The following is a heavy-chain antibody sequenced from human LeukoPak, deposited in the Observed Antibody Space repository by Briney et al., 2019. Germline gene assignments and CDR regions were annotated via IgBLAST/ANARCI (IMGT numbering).Heavy chain of an antibody. CDR3: AKGMSGSCYSGLHC. CDR2: ISGSGDST. CDR1: GFTFSSSA. J-gene: IGHJ4*02. Sequence: GGSLRLSCAASGFTFSSSAMTWVRQAPGKGLEWVSVISGSGDSTFYADSVKGRFTIFRDSSQNTVYLQLNSLRAGDTAIYYCAKGMSGSCYSGLHCWGQGTLVTVSS. D-gene: IGHD2-15*01. V-gene: IGHV3-23*01.